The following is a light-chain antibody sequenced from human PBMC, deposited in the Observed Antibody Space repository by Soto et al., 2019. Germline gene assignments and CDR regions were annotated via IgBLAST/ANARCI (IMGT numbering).Light chain of an antibody. Sequence: QSALTQPRSVSGSPGQSVTISCTGTSRYVGGYNYVSWYQQHPGKAPKLLFYDVSKRPSGVPDRVSGSKSCNTAALTISGHQAEDEADYSCCSSAGSYTVVFGGGTKLTVL. V-gene: IGLV2-11*02. CDR3: CSSAGSYTVV. CDR2: DVS. J-gene: IGLJ2*01. CDR1: SRYVGGYNY.